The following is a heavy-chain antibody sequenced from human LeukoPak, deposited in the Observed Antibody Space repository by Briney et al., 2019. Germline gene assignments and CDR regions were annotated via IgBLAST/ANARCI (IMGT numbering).Heavy chain of an antibody. J-gene: IGHJ5*02. Sequence: ASVKVSCKASGYTFTGYYMHWVRQAPGQGLEWMGRINPNSGGTNYAQKFQGRVTMTRDTSISTAYMELSRLRSDDTAVYYCARDRNYGSWYNRFDPWGQGTLVTVSS. D-gene: IGHD3-10*01. CDR2: INPNSGGT. V-gene: IGHV1-2*06. CDR3: ARDRNYGSWYNRFDP. CDR1: GYTFTGYY.